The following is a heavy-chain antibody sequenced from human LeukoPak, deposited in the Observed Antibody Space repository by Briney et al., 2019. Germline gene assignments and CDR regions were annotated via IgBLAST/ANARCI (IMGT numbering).Heavy chain of an antibody. CDR2: MYYTGST. J-gene: IGHJ4*02. D-gene: IGHD5-18*01. CDR3: ATLSGGYRADY. Sequence: KPSETLSLTCTVSGGSISSNSYYWGWIRQPPGKGLEWIGSMYYTGSTYYNPTLKSRVTISVDTSKNQVSLKLSSVTAADTAVYYCATLSGGYRADYWGQGTLVTVSS. V-gene: IGHV4-39*01. CDR1: GGSISSNSYY.